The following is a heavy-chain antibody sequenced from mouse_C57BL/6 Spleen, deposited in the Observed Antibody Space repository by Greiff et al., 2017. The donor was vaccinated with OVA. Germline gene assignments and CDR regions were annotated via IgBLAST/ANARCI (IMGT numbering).Heavy chain of an antibody. CDR2: INPSNGGT. CDR3: ARGFYGSSDGWYFDV. Sequence: QVQLQQPGTELVKPGASVKLSCKASGYTFTSYWMHWVTQRPGQGLEWIGNINPSNGGTNYNEKFKSKATLTVDKSSSTAYMQLSSLTSADAVVYECARGFYGSSDGWYFDVWGTGTTVTVSS. V-gene: IGHV1-53*01. J-gene: IGHJ1*03. D-gene: IGHD1-1*01. CDR1: GYTFTSYW.